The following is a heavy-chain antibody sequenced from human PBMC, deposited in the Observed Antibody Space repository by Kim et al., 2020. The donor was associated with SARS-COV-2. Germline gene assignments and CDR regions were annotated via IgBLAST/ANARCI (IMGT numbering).Heavy chain of an antibody. J-gene: IGHJ6*02. D-gene: IGHD6-13*01. CDR2: ISSSSSYI. Sequence: LSLTCAASGFTFSSYSMNWIRQAPGKGLEWVSSISSSSSYIYYADSVKGRFTISRDNAKNSLYLQMNSLRAEDTAVYYCARDGDSSSYYYGMDVWGQ. V-gene: IGHV3-21*01. CDR1: GFTFSSYS. CDR3: ARDGDSSSYYYGMDV.